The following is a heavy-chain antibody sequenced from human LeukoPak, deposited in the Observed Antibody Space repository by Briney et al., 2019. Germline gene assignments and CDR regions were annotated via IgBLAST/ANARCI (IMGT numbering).Heavy chain of an antibody. J-gene: IGHJ4*02. D-gene: IGHD6-6*01. CDR1: GGSISSSNW. V-gene: IGHV4-4*02. CDR3: AISYRSSSSSDY. CDR2: IYHSGST. Sequence: PSKTLSLTCAVSGGSISSSNWWSWVRQPPGKGLEWIGEIYHSGSTNYNPSLKSRVTISVDKSKNQFSLKLSSVTAADTAVYYCAISYRSSSSSDYWGQGTLVTVSS.